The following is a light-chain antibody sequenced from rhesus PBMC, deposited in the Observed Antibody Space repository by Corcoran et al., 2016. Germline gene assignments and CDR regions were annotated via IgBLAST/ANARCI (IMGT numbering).Light chain of an antibody. CDR2: GAS. CDR1: QSVSSY. Sequence: QVILTQSPATLSLSPGERATLSCRASQSVSSYLAWYQQKPGQAPRRLSYGASSRATGIPDRCSGSGSGTKFTLTISSLGPEDFAVYSCHKYYSSPYSFGQGTKVEIK. V-gene: IGKV3-53*01. J-gene: IGKJ2*01. CDR3: HKYYSSPYS.